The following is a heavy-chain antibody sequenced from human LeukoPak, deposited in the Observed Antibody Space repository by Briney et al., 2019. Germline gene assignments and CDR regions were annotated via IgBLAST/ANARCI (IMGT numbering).Heavy chain of an antibody. Sequence: SETLSLTCSVSGDSINNNNYYWGWIRQPPGKGLEWIGSIYFSGSTFYNPSLNSRVIISVDTSKNQFSLKLNSVIAADTAVYYCARAKVGPTRYYGMDVWGQGTTVTVSS. V-gene: IGHV4-39*07. CDR1: GDSINNNNYY. D-gene: IGHD1-26*01. CDR2: IYFSGST. J-gene: IGHJ6*02. CDR3: ARAKVGPTRYYGMDV.